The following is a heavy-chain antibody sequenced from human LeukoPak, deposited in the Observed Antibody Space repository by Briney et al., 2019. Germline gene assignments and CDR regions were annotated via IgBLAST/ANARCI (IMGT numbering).Heavy chain of an antibody. CDR2: ISGSGGST. J-gene: IGHJ3*02. Sequence: GGSLRLSCAASGFTFSSCAMSWVRQAPGKGLEWVSAISGSGGSTYYADSVKGRFTISRDNSKNTLYLQMNSLRAEDTAVYYCAKDLDDYGVFDAFDIWGQGTMVTVSS. CDR1: GFTFSSCA. V-gene: IGHV3-23*01. D-gene: IGHD4-17*01. CDR3: AKDLDDYGVFDAFDI.